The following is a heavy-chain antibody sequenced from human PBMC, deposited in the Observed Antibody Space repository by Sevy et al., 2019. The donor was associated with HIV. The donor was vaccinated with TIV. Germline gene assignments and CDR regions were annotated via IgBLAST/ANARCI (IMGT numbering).Heavy chain of an antibody. Sequence: LETLSLTCTVSGGSISSSSYYWGWIRQPPAKGLEWIGSIYYSGSTYYNPSLKSRVTISQDTSKNQFSLRLSSVSAADTAVYYCARHRNKGIVTTFDHWGQGTLVTVSS. CDR1: GGSISSSSYY. J-gene: IGHJ4*02. CDR3: ARHRNKGIVTTFDH. CDR2: IYYSGST. D-gene: IGHD4-4*01. V-gene: IGHV4-39*01.